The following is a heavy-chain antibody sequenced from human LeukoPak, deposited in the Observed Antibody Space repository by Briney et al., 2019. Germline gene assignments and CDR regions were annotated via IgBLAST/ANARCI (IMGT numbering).Heavy chain of an antibody. CDR1: GFTFSDYY. Sequence: GGSLRLSCAASGFTFSDYYMSWIRQAQGKGLEWVSYISSSGSTIYYADSVKGRFTISRDNAKNSLYLQMNSLRAEDTAVYYCARDSVTTVTYGMDVWGQGTTVTVSS. CDR3: ARDSVTTVTYGMDV. J-gene: IGHJ6*02. V-gene: IGHV3-11*01. D-gene: IGHD4-17*01. CDR2: ISSSGSTI.